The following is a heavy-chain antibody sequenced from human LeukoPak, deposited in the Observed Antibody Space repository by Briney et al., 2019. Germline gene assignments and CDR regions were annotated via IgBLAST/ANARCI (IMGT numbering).Heavy chain of an antibody. CDR1: RFTFDDCA. CDR3: ARGGYHAYYLDY. CDR2: ISWNSGSI. Sequence: GGSLRLSCAASRFTFDDCAMHWVRQAPGKGLEWVSGISWNSGSIGYADSVKGRFTISRDNAKNSLYLQMNSLRAEDTAVYYCARGGYHAYYLDYWGQGSLVTVSS. D-gene: IGHD5-18*01. V-gene: IGHV3-9*01. J-gene: IGHJ4*02.